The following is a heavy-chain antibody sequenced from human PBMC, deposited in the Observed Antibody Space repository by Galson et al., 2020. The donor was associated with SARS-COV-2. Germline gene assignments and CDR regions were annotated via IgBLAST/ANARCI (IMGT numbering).Heavy chain of an antibody. CDR1: GFTFSSYG. Sequence: GESLKISCAASGFTFSSYGMHWVRQAPGKGLEWVAVKWYDGSNKYYADSLKGRFTISRDNAKNTLYLQMNSLRAEDTAVYYCARELDVTGPPFYYYGMDVWGLGTTVTVSS. J-gene: IGHJ6*02. D-gene: IGHD3-3*01. V-gene: IGHV3-33*01. CDR2: KWYDGSNK. CDR3: ARELDVTGPPFYYYGMDV.